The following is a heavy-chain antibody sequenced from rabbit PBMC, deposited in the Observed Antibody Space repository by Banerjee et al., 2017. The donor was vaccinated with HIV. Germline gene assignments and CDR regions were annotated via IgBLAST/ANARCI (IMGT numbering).Heavy chain of an antibody. V-gene: IGHV1S45*01. J-gene: IGHJ6*01. CDR1: GFSFSSGYY. CDR3: GRDPYYIDGDSGYGDGMDL. CDR2: IGIGSGTT. Sequence: QEQLEESGGDLVKPEGSLTLTCTASGFSFSSGYYMCWVRQAPGKGLEWIACIGIGSGTTYYATWAKGRFTISKTSSTTVTLQMTSLTAADTATYFCGRDPYYIDGDSGYGDGMDLWGPGTLVTVS. D-gene: IGHD6-1*01.